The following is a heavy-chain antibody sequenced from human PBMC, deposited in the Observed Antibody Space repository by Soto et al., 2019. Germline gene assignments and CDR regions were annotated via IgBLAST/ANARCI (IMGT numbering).Heavy chain of an antibody. CDR3: ARDRKVEARPSYYYYYYYMDV. CDR2: IYYSGST. D-gene: IGHD6-6*01. J-gene: IGHJ6*03. V-gene: IGHV4-59*01. Sequence: SETLSLTCTVSGGSISSYYWSWIRQPPGKGLEWIGYIYYSGSTNYNPSLKSRVTISVDTSKNQFSLKLSSVTAADTAVYYCARDRKVEARPSYYYYYYYMDVWGKGTTVNVSS. CDR1: GGSISSYY.